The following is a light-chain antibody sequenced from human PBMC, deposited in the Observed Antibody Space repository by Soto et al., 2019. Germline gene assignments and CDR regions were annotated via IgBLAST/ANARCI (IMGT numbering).Light chain of an antibody. J-gene: IGLJ2*01. CDR1: SSDVGGYKY. V-gene: IGLV2-14*01. CDR2: EVS. CDR3: ASYTSSSTSVI. Sequence: QSVLTQPASVSGSPGQSITISCTGTSSDVGGYKYVSWYQQHPDKAPKLFIFEVSNRPSGISSRFSGSKSGNTASLTISGLQAEDEADYYCASYTSSSTSVIFGRGTKVTVL.